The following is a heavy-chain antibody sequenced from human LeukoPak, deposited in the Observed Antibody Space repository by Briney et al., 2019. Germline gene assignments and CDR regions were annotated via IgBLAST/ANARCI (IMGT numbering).Heavy chain of an antibody. CDR2: ISGSSSYI. CDR1: GFTFSNYN. D-gene: IGHD3-3*01. Sequence: PGGSLRLSCAASGFTFSNYNMNWVRQAPGKGLEWVSSISGSSSYIYYADSVRGRFTISRDNAKNSLSLQMNSLRAEDTAVYYCARDRMGYYDFWSGYPAALFAFDIWGQGTMVTVSS. CDR3: ARDRMGYYDFWSGYPAALFAFDI. V-gene: IGHV3-21*01. J-gene: IGHJ3*02.